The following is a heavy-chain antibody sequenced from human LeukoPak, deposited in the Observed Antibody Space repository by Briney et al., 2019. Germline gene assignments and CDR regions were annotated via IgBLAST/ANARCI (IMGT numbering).Heavy chain of an antibody. J-gene: IGHJ4*02. V-gene: IGHV3-23*01. D-gene: IGHD6-13*01. CDR3: AKGSGSSWYDGYFDY. CDR1: GFTFSSYA. CDR2: ISGSGGST. Sequence: PGGSLRLSCAASGFTFSSYAMSWVRQAPGKGLEWVSAISGSGGSTYYADSVKGRFTTSRDNSKNTLCLQMNSLRAEDTAVYYCAKGSGSSWYDGYFDYWGQGTLVTVSS.